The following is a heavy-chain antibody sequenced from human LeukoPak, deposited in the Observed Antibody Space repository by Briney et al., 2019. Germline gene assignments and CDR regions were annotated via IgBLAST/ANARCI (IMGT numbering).Heavy chain of an antibody. J-gene: IGHJ5*02. CDR3: ARGGAVAGTNFAWFDP. CDR1: GGSISSYY. V-gene: IGHV4-39*07. CDR2: IYYSGST. Sequence: SETLSLTCTVSGGSISSYYWSWIRQPPGKGLEWIGSIYYSGSTYYNPSLKSRVTISVDTSKNQFSLKLSSVTAADTAVYYCARGGAVAGTNFAWFDPWGQGTLVTVSS. D-gene: IGHD6-19*01.